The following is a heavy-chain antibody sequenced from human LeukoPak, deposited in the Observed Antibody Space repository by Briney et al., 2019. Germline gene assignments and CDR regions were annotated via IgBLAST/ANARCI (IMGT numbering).Heavy chain of an antibody. CDR1: GFTLSSYW. CDR2: INQDGSEK. D-gene: IGHD1-26*01. CDR3: ARGGSYYIY. J-gene: IGHJ4*02. V-gene: IGHV3-7*01. Sequence: PGGSLRLSCAASGFTLSSYWMSWVRQAPGKGLEWVANINQDGSEKDYVDSVKGRFTISRDNAKNSHYLQMNSLRAEDTAVYYCARGGSYYIYWGQGTLVTVSS.